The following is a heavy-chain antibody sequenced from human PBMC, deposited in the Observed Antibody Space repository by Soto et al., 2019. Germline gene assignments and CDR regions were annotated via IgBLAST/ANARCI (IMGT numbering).Heavy chain of an antibody. CDR2: IYYSGST. D-gene: IGHD3-9*01. Sequence: PSETLSLTCTFSGGSISSYYWSWIRQPPGKGLEWIGYIYYSGSTNYNPSLKSRVTISVDTSKNQFSLKLSSVTAADTAVYYCEIFLILTFYYTHDVFAFWAQGTMVTVSS. J-gene: IGHJ3*01. V-gene: IGHV4-59*01. CDR3: EIFLILTFYYTHDVFAF. CDR1: GGSISSYY.